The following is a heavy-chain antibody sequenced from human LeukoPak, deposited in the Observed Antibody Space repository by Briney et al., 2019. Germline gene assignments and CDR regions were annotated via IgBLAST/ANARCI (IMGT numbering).Heavy chain of an antibody. D-gene: IGHD2/OR15-2a*01. CDR3: AGHHPRNTVDF. V-gene: IGHV4-59*08. J-gene: IGHJ4*02. CDR1: GGSISSYY. CDR2: ISDIGSI. Sequence: SETLSLTCTVSGGSISSYYCSWIRQPPGKGLEWIAYISDIGSINYNPSLKSRVTISLNTSKNQCFRKLTSLTPPDPAFIYDAGHHPRNTVDFWGQGTLVTVSS.